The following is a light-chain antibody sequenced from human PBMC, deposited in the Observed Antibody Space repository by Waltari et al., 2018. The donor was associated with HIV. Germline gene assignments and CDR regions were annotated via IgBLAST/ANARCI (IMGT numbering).Light chain of an antibody. CDR3: SSWDDSLNVV. J-gene: IGLJ2*01. CDR1: GSNIGSYT. CDR2: FND. V-gene: IGLV1-44*01. Sequence: QAVLNQSPSASGTPGQRVTISRSGRGSNIGSYTVNWYQQVPGTAPKLLIYFNDRRPSGVPDRFSGSKSVTSASLAIDGLQPEDEALYYCSSWDDSLNVVFGGGTMVTVL.